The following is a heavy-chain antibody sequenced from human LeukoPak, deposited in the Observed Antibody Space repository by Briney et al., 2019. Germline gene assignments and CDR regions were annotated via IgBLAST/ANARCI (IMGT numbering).Heavy chain of an antibody. V-gene: IGHV3-23*01. CDR2: ISGSGGNT. J-gene: IGHJ3*02. D-gene: IGHD1-1*01. Sequence: GGSLRLSCSASGFTFCIYLMSWLRQAPGKGREGLSTISGSGGNTAYADSVKVRFTISRDNYTNTLYLQMSSLRDENTAVYYCARTIGVGAFDIWGQGEMVTVSS. CDR1: GFTFCIYL. CDR3: ARTIGVGAFDI.